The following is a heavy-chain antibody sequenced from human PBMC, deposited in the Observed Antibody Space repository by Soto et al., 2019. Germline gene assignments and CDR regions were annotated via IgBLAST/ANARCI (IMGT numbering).Heavy chain of an antibody. V-gene: IGHV1-3*01. D-gene: IGHD6-13*01. CDR1: GYTFTHYA. Sequence: QVQLVQSEAEVKKPGASVKVSCTASGYTFTHYAIHWVRHAPGQRLEWMGFINAGSGNTKYSQTFQGRLTFTKDTSASTAYMDLSSLRSEDTAIYYCARGLAADGAWGQGTLVTVSS. J-gene: IGHJ5*02. CDR3: ARGLAADGA. CDR2: INAGSGNT.